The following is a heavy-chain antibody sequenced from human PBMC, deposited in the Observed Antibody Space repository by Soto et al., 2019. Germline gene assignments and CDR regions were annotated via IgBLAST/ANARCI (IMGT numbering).Heavy chain of an antibody. D-gene: IGHD6-19*01. CDR2: IGTAGET. Sequence: XGSLRLSFAASRFAFSSYDMHGVRQGTGKGLEWVSGIGTAGETYYPGSVKGRFTISRENAKNSLYLQMNSLRAGDTAVYYCARAVSGPGGWFDPWGQGTLVTVPS. CDR1: RFAFSSYD. J-gene: IGHJ5*02. V-gene: IGHV3-13*01. CDR3: ARAVSGPGGWFDP.